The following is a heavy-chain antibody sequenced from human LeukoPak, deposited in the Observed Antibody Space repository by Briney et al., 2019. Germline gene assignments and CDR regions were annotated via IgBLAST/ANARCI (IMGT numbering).Heavy chain of an antibody. CDR1: GGSFSGYY. Sequence: SETLSLTCAVCGGSFSGYYWSWIRQPPGKGLEWIGEINHSGSTNYNPSLKSRVTISVDTSKNQFSLKLSSVTAADTAVYYCARVLWFGESTEFDYWGQGTLVTVSS. J-gene: IGHJ4*02. D-gene: IGHD3-10*01. V-gene: IGHV4-34*01. CDR2: INHSGST. CDR3: ARVLWFGESTEFDY.